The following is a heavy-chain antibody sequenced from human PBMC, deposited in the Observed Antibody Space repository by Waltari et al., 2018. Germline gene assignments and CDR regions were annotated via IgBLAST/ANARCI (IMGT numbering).Heavy chain of an antibody. CDR2: IIPILGIA. CDR3: ARDSPRRVMDYFDY. Sequence: QVQLVQSGAEVKQTRSSVKVSCNAFGGNFSIYAINWLRPAHGQGLEWMGGIIPILGIANYAQKFQGRVTITADESTSTAYMELSSLRSEDTAVYYCARDSPRRVMDYFDYWGQGTLVTVSS. CDR1: GGNFSIYA. J-gene: IGHJ4*02. V-gene: IGHV1-69*04. D-gene: IGHD3-16*01.